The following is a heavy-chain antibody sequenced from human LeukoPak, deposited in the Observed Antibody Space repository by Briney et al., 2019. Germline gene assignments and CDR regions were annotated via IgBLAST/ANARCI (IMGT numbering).Heavy chain of an antibody. CDR1: GFTFSSYA. J-gene: IGHJ4*02. Sequence: GGSLRLSCAASGFTFSSYAMHWVRQAPGKALEFVSGISSNGGSTYYANSVKDRFTISRDNSKNTLYLHMGSLRAEDMAVYYCAKPPEVGATVGYFDYWGQGTLVTVSS. CDR3: AKPPEVGATVGYFDY. V-gene: IGHV3-64*01. D-gene: IGHD1-26*01. CDR2: ISSNGGST.